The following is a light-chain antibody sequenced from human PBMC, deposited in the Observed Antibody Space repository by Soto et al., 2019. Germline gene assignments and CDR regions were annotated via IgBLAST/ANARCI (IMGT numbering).Light chain of an antibody. Sequence: QSVLTQPASVSGSPGQSITISCTGTSSNVGAYNLVSWYQQHPDKAPKLLIYEVTKRPSGLSNRFSGSKSGNTASLTISGLQADDEADYHCCSYAGGDTWVFGGGTKLTVL. CDR3: CSYAGGDTWV. CDR1: SSNVGAYNL. CDR2: EVT. V-gene: IGLV2-23*02. J-gene: IGLJ3*02.